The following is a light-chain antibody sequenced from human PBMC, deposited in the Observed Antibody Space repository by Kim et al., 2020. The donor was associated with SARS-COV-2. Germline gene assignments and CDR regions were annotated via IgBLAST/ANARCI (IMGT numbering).Light chain of an antibody. J-gene: IGKJ2*01. CDR2: GAS. Sequence: EIVLTQSPGTLSLSPGERATLSCRASQSVSSSYLAWYQQKPGQAPRLLIYGASSRATGIPDRISGSGSGTDFTLTISRLEPEDFAVYYCQQYGSSYTFGQGTKLE. CDR3: QQYGSSYT. V-gene: IGKV3-20*01. CDR1: QSVSSSY.